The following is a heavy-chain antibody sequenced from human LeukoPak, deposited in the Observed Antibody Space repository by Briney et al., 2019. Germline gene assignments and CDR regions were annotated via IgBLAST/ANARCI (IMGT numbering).Heavy chain of an antibody. CDR3: ARHLSGTTMAHYFDH. CDR1: GGAISGGY. V-gene: IGHV4-59*01. J-gene: IGHJ4*02. Sequence: SETLSLTCTMSGGAISGGYWSWIRQPPGKGLEWIGYIYDSGSTNYNPSLESRVTISRDITRDRCSLKLSSVTAADTAVYYCARHLSGTTMAHYFDHWGQGTVVTVSS. D-gene: IGHD1-1*01. CDR2: IYDSGST.